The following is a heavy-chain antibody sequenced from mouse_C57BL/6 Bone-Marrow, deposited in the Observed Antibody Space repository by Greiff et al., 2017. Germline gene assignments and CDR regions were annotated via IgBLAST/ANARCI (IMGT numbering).Heavy chain of an antibody. Sequence: EVKLVESGGGLVKPGGSLKLSCAASGFTFSSYAMSWVRQTPEKRLEWVATISDGGSYTYYTDNVKGRFTISRDNAKNNLYLQMSHLKSEDTAMYYCARDGWLLPWFAYWGQGTLVTVSA. CDR1: GFTFSSYA. D-gene: IGHD2-3*01. V-gene: IGHV5-4*01. CDR2: ISDGGSYT. CDR3: ARDGWLLPWFAY. J-gene: IGHJ3*01.